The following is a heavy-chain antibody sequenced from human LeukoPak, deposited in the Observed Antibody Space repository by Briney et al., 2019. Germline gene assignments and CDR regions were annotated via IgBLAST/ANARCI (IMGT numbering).Heavy chain of an antibody. J-gene: IGHJ4*02. V-gene: IGHV3-21*01. CDR2: ISSSSSYI. CDR1: GFTFSSYS. CDR3: ARDLQSKTASSLEGSLDY. D-gene: IGHD6-6*01. Sequence: SGGSLRLSCAASGFTFSSYSMNWVRQAPGKGLEWVSSISSSSSYIYYADSVKGRFTISRDNAKNSLYLQMNSLRAEDTAVYYCARDLQSKTASSLEGSLDYWGQGTLVTVSS.